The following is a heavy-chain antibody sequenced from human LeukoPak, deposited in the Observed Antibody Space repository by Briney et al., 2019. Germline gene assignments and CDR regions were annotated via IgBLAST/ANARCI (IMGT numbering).Heavy chain of an antibody. J-gene: IGHJ4*02. CDR1: GFTSSDYY. V-gene: IGHV3-11*01. CDR2: ISSSGSTI. CDR3: ARDPTDYDSSGYKLDY. D-gene: IGHD3-22*01. Sequence: GGSLRLSCAASGFTSSDYYMSWIRQAPGKGLEWVSYISSSGSTIYYADSVKGRFTISRDNAKNSLYLQMSSLRAEDTAVYYCARDPTDYDSSGYKLDYWGQGTLVTVSS.